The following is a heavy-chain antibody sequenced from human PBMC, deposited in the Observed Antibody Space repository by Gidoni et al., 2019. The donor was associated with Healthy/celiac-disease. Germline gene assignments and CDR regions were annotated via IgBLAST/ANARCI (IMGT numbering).Heavy chain of an antibody. CDR1: GGSFSAYY. D-gene: IGHD1-26*01. Sequence: QVQLQQWGAGLLKPSETLSLTCAVYGGSFSAYYWNWIRQPPGKGLEWIGEIYHSGSTNYNPSLKRRGTISVDTSKNQFSLKLSSVTAADTAIYYCARGRIGSGTYAFDIWGQGTMVTVSS. CDR3: ARGRIGSGTYAFDI. J-gene: IGHJ3*02. V-gene: IGHV4-34*01. CDR2: IYHSGST.